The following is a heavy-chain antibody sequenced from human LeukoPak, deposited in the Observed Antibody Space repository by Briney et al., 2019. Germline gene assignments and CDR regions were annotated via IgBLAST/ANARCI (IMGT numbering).Heavy chain of an antibody. CDR1: GYTFTSYG. V-gene: IGHV1-18*01. J-gene: IGHJ3*02. D-gene: IGHD1-26*01. Sequence: ASVKVSCKASGYTFTSYGISWVRQAPGQGREWMGWISAYNGNTNYAQKLQGRVTMTTDTSTSTAYMELRSLRSDDTAVYYCARDFPSDVGARAAFDIWGQGTMVTVSS. CDR3: ARDFPSDVGARAAFDI. CDR2: ISAYNGNT.